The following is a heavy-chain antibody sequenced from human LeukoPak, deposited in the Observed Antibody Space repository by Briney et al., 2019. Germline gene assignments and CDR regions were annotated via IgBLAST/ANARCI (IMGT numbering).Heavy chain of an antibody. CDR2: IRYDGSNK. J-gene: IGHJ4*02. D-gene: IGHD6-13*01. CDR1: GFTFSSYG. Sequence: PGGSLRLSCAASGFTFSSYGMHWVRQAPGKGLEWVAFIRYDGSNKYYADSVKGRFTVSRDNSKNTLYLQMNSLRAEDTAVYYCAKGFEAAAATGGYFDYWGQGTLVTVSS. CDR3: AKGFEAAAATGGYFDY. V-gene: IGHV3-30*02.